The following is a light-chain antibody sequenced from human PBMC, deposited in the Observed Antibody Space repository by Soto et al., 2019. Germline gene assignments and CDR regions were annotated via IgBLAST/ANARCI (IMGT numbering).Light chain of an antibody. Sequence: EIVMTQSPATLSVSPGERATLSCRASQSVSRNLAWYQQKPGQAPRLLMYGASTRDTGIPDRFSGSGSGTEFTPTISSLQSEDFAVYYCQQHTNSPPWTFGHGTKVDIK. CDR1: QSVSRN. J-gene: IGKJ1*01. CDR2: GAS. V-gene: IGKV3-15*01. CDR3: QQHTNSPPWT.